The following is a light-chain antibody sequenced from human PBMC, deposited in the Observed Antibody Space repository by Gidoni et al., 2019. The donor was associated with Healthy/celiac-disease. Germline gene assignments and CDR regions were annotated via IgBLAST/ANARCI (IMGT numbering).Light chain of an antibody. J-gene: IGKJ1*01. V-gene: IGKV4-1*01. Sequence: DIVLTQSPDSLALSLGERATINCKSSQSVFYTSNNKNYLAWYQQKPGQPPKLLIYWASTRESGVPDGLSGSGSGTDFTLTISSLQAEDVAVYYCQQYYSTWTFGQGTKVEIK. CDR2: WAS. CDR1: QSVFYTSNNKNY. CDR3: QQYYSTWT.